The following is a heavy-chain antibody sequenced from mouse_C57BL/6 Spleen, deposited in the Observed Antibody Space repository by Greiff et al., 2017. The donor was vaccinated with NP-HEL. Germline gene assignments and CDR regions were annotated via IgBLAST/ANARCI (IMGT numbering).Heavy chain of an antibody. CDR1: GYTFTEYT. CDR3: ARHDLLGGNYGGPYFDY. D-gene: IGHD2-1*01. Sequence: VQLQQSGAELVKPGASVKLSCKASGYTFTEYTIHWVKQRSGQGLEWIGWFYPGSGSIKYNEKFKDKATLTADKSSSTVYMELSRLKSEDSAVYFCARHDLLGGNYGGPYFDYWGQGTTLTVSS. V-gene: IGHV1-62-2*01. J-gene: IGHJ2*01. CDR2: FYPGSGSI.